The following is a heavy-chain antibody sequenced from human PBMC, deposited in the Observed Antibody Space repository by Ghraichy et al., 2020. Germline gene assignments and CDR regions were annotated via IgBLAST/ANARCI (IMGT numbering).Heavy chain of an antibody. CDR2: ISAYNGNT. D-gene: IGHD4-23*01. CDR3: ARDPMTTVVTPQGFDP. V-gene: IGHV1-18*01. Sequence: ASVKVSCKASGYTFTSYGISWVRQAPGQGLEWMGWISAYNGNTNYAQKLQGRVTMTTDTSTSTAYMELRSLRSDDTAVYYCARDPMTTVVTPQGFDPWGQGTLVTVSS. J-gene: IGHJ5*02. CDR1: GYTFTSYG.